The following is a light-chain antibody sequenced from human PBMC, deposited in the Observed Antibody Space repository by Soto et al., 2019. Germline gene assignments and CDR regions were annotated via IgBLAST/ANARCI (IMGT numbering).Light chain of an antibody. CDR3: QEYNTKSRT. V-gene: IGKV1-5*03. CDR2: KTS. Sequence: IQMTQSPSTLSASVGDTVTIACRATESIYSWLAWYKQIPGNAPQLLIYKTSTLQSGVPSRFSGSGSGAEYTLTISRLQPDDFATYYCQEYNTKSRTFGQGTRVENK. J-gene: IGKJ1*01. CDR1: ESIYSW.